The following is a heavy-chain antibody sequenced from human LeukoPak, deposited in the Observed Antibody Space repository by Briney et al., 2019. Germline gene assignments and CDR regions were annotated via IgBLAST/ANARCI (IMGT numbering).Heavy chain of an antibody. D-gene: IGHD1-26*01. CDR3: AKDRMVVGATTAFDY. Sequence: PGGSLRLSCAASGFTFSSYGMHWVRQAPGKGLEWVAVISYDGSNKYYADSVKGRFTISRDNSKNTLYLQMNSLRAEDTAVYYCAKDRMVVGATTAFDYWGQGTLVTVSS. V-gene: IGHV3-30*18. CDR2: ISYDGSNK. CDR1: GFTFSSYG. J-gene: IGHJ4*02.